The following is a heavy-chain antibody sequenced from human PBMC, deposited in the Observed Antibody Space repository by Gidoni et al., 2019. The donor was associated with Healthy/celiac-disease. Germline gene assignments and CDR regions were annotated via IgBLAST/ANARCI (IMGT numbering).Heavy chain of an antibody. CDR2: IYPGDSDT. CDR1: GYSFTRYW. CDR3: ARLESYDFWSGYYTGIGGDY. D-gene: IGHD3-3*01. V-gene: IGHV5-51*01. J-gene: IGHJ4*02. Sequence: EVQLVQSGAEVKKPGESLKISCKGSGYSFTRYWIGWVRQMPGKGLEWMGIIYPGDSDTRYSPSFQGQVTISADKSISTAYLQWSSLKASDTAMYYCARLESYDFWSGYYTGIGGDYWGQGTLVTVSS.